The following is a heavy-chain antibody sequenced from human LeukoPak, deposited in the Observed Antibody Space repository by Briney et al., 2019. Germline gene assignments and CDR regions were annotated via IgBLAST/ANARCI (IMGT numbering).Heavy chain of an antibody. Sequence: PSETLSLTCIVSGGSISSYYWSWIRQPAGKGLEWIGRIYTSGSTNYNPSLKSRVTMSVDTSKNQFSLKLSSVTAADTAVYYCASGYYDSSGYFVDYWGQGTLVTVSS. D-gene: IGHD3-22*01. V-gene: IGHV4-4*07. CDR3: ASGYYDSSGYFVDY. J-gene: IGHJ4*02. CDR2: IYTSGST. CDR1: GGSISSYY.